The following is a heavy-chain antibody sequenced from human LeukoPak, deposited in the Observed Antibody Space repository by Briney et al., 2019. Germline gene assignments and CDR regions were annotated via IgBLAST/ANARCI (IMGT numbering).Heavy chain of an antibody. D-gene: IGHD3-22*01. CDR1: GFSLTTSGVG. CDR3: AHVPAHYWWGGGYSPYFDY. Sequence: ESGPTLVKPTETLTLTCTFAGFSLTTSGVGVGWFRQPPRKALEWLALIYWNDDKHYSPSLSSRLTITKDTSKNQVVLTLTNMDPVDTASYYCAHVPAHYWWGGGYSPYFDYWGQGTLVTVSS. CDR2: IYWNDDK. V-gene: IGHV2-5*01. J-gene: IGHJ4*02.